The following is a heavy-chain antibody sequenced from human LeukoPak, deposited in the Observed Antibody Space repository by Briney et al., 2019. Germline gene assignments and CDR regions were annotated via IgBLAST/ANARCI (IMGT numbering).Heavy chain of an antibody. V-gene: IGHV3-74*01. CDR1: GFTFSSYW. D-gene: IGHD5-18*01. CDR2: INSDGSST. CDR3: ARGGYSWRYYFDY. J-gene: IGHJ4*02. Sequence: GGSLRLSCAASGFTFSSYWMHWVRQAPGKGLVWVSRINSDGSSTSYADSVKGRFTISRDNAKNTLYLQMNSLRAEDTAVYYCARGGYSWRYYFDYWGQGTLVTVSS.